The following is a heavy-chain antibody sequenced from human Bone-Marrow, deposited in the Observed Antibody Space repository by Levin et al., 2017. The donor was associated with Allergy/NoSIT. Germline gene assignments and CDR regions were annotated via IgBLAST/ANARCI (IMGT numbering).Heavy chain of an antibody. D-gene: IGHD1-26*01. CDR1: GFTFSTYE. Sequence: PGESLKISCAASGFTFSTYEMNWVRQAPGKGLEWVSYISSSGSTINYADSVKGRSTISRDNAKNSLYLQMNSLRAEDTAVYYCAGSLLGGTNPPVDYWGQGTLVTVSS. V-gene: IGHV3-48*03. J-gene: IGHJ4*02. CDR2: ISSSGSTI. CDR3: AGSLLGGTNPPVDY.